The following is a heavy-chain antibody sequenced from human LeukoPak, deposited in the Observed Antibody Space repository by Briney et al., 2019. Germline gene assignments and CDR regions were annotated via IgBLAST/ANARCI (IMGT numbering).Heavy chain of an antibody. CDR1: GGSFSGYY. CDR2: INHSGST. Sequence: SETLSLTCAVYGGSFSGYYWSWIRQPPGKGLEWIGEINHSGSTNYNPSLKSRVTISVDTSKNQFSLKLSPVTAADTAVYYCARDSGMYDAFDIWGQGTMVTVSS. J-gene: IGHJ3*02. D-gene: IGHD3-10*01. V-gene: IGHV4-34*01. CDR3: ARDSGMYDAFDI.